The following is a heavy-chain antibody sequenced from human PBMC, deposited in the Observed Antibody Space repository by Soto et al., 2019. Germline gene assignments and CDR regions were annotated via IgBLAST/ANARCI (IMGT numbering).Heavy chain of an antibody. CDR1: GGSISSSIYY. D-gene: IGHD6-13*01. CDR3: ARLPQGIAAAGNYGMDV. CDR2: IYYSGST. Sequence: SETLSLTCTVSGGSISSSIYYWGWIRQPPGKGLEWIGSIYYSGSTYYNPSLKSRVTISVDTSKNQFSLKLSSVTAADTAVYYCARLPQGIAAAGNYGMDVWGQGTTVTVSS. J-gene: IGHJ6*02. V-gene: IGHV4-39*01.